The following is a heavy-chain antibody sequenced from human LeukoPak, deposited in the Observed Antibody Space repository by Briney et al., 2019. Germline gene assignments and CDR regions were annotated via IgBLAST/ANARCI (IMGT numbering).Heavy chain of an antibody. Sequence: ASVKDSCKASGYTFTSYAMNSGRPAPGQGLEWRGWINTNTGDPTYAQGLTGGFVFSLETSVSTAYLHNSSLKTEDTAVYYCARESVAAAPRGTVNQYSYMDVWGKGTTVTVSS. J-gene: IGHJ6*03. CDR2: INTNTGDP. CDR3: ARESVAAAPRGTVNQYSYMDV. V-gene: IGHV7-4-1*02. CDR1: GYTFTSYA. D-gene: IGHD2-15*01.